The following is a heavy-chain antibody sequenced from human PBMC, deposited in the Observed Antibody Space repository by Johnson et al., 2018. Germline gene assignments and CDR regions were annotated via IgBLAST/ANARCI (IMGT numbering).Heavy chain of an antibody. Sequence: VQLVESGGGLVQPGRSLRLSCAASGFTFDDYAMHWVRHAPGKGLEWVSGISWNSGSIGYVDSVKGRFTISRDNAKNSLYLQMHSLRAEDTAVYYCAREERFLEWPPDAFDIWGQGTMVTVSS. CDR2: ISWNSGSI. CDR1: GFTFDDYA. J-gene: IGHJ3*02. CDR3: AREERFLEWPPDAFDI. D-gene: IGHD3-3*01. V-gene: IGHV3-9*01.